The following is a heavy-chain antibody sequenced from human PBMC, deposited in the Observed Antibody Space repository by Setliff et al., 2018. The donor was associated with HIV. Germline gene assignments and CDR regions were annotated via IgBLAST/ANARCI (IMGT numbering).Heavy chain of an antibody. Sequence: WASVKVSCKASGLSFTSSAMQWVRQARGQRLEWIGWIVVGSGNTNYAQKFQERVTISRDTSTSTAYMELSSLRSEDTAVYYCAGGAYSYGWDYYNYGMDVWGQGTTVTVSS. D-gene: IGHD5-18*01. V-gene: IGHV1-58*02. J-gene: IGHJ6*02. CDR1: GLSFTSSA. CDR3: AGGAYSYGWDYYNYGMDV. CDR2: IVVGSGNT.